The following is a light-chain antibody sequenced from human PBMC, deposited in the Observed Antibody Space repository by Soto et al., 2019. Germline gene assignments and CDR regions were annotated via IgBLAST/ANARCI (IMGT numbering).Light chain of an antibody. CDR2: GAS. CDR3: HHYCTSANT. V-gene: IGKV3-20*01. J-gene: IGKJ1*01. CDR1: QSVSSSY. Sequence: EIVPTQDPVTPSFSTGYRSTLSCGASQSVSSSYLAWYQQKPGQAPRLLIYGASSRATGIPDRFSGSGSGTDFTLAFSMQMRRVFAVDVWHHYCTSANTFGPGTKVDIK.